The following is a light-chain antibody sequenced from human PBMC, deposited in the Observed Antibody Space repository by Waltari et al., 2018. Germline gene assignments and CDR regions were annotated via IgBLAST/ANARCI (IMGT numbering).Light chain of an antibody. CDR3: ASWDDSLSGWV. Sequence: QSALTQPPSTSATPGQRVTISCSGSRSNIGSHYVYWYQQLPGTAPKLFIYTNTHRPPGVPDRLSASKSGTSASLAISGLQLEDEADYYCASWDDSLSGWVFGGGTKVTVL. CDR1: RSNIGSHY. CDR2: TNT. J-gene: IGLJ3*02. V-gene: IGLV1-47*01.